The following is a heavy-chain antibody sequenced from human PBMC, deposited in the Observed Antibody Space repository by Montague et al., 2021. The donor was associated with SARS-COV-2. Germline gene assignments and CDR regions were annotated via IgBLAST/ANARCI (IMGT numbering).Heavy chain of an antibody. J-gene: IGHJ6*03. CDR1: GFTFSSYG. CDR3: AKDREYQLPYYYYYMDV. CDR2: IWYDGSNK. Sequence: SLRLSCAASGFTFSSYGTHWVRQAPGKGLEWVAVIWYDGSNKYYADSVKGRFTISRDNSKNTLYLQMNSLRAEDTAVYYCAKDREYQLPYYYYYMDVWGKGTTVTVSS. V-gene: IGHV3-33*06. D-gene: IGHD2-2*01.